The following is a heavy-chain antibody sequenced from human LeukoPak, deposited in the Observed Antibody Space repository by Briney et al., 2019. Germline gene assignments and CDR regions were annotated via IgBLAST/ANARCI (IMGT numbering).Heavy chain of an antibody. J-gene: IGHJ3*02. CDR3: ARHDYYYDSSGAGAFDI. CDR2: IYHSGST. V-gene: IGHV4-38-2*02. Sequence: SETLSLTCNVSGYSISSGYYWGWNRQPPGKGLEWIGSIYHSGSTYYNPSLKSRVTISVDTSKNQFSLKLSSVTAADTAVYYCARHDYYYDSSGAGAFDIWGQGTMVTVSS. D-gene: IGHD3-22*01. CDR1: GYSISSGYY.